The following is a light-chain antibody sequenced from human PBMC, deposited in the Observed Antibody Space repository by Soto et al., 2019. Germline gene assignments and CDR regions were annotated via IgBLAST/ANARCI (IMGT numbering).Light chain of an antibody. J-gene: IGLJ2*01. CDR2: EGS. CDR1: SSDVGSYNL. Sequence: SVLTRPAYVSRSPGQSITITSTGTSSDVGSYNLVSWYQQHPGKAPKLMIYEGSKRPSGVSNRFSGSKSGNTASLTISGLQAEDEGDYYCCSYAGSSTFGVFGGGTKVTVL. CDR3: CSYAGSSTFGV. V-gene: IGLV2-23*03.